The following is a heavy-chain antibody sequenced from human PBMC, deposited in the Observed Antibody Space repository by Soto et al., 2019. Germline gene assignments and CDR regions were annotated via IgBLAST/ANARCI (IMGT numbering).Heavy chain of an antibody. J-gene: IGHJ6*03. CDR1: GFTFISYG. D-gene: IGHD2-8*01. CDR3: AKDRLYCTNGVCYRSSGYYYYYMDV. CDR2: ISYDGSNK. Sequence: GGALRLSCAASGFTFISYGMHWVRQAPGKGLEWVAVISYDGSNKYYADSVKGRFTISRDNSKNTLYLQMNSLRAEDTAVYYCAKDRLYCTNGVCYRSSGYYYYYMDVWGKGTTVTVSS. V-gene: IGHV3-30*18.